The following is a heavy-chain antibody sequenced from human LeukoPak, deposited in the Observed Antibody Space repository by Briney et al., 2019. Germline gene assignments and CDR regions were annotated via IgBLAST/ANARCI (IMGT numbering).Heavy chain of an antibody. CDR3: TSDTYYYDSTGLGHWFDP. J-gene: IGHJ5*02. Sequence: ASVKVSCKAARYTFTDYYLHWVRQAPGQGRQWMGWINPKTGATNYLKKFQGRVTMTRDTSISTAYMELSSLRSDDTAVYYCTSDTYYYDSTGLGHWFDPWGQGTLVTVSS. CDR1: RYTFTDYY. V-gene: IGHV1-2*02. D-gene: IGHD3-22*01. CDR2: INPKTGAT.